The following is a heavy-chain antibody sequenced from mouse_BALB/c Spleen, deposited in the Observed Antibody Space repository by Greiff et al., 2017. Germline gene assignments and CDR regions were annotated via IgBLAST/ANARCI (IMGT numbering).Heavy chain of an antibody. CDR2: ISYDGSN. D-gene: IGHD1-1*01. CDR3: AREGLRDWYFDV. J-gene: IGHJ1*01. Sequence: DVKLQESGPGLVKRSQSLSLTCSVTGYSITSGYYWNWIRQFPGNKLEWMGYISYDGSNNYNPSLKNRISITRDTSKNQFFLKLNSVTTEDTATYYCAREGLRDWYFDVWGAGTTVTVSS. CDR1: GYSITSGYY. V-gene: IGHV3-6*02.